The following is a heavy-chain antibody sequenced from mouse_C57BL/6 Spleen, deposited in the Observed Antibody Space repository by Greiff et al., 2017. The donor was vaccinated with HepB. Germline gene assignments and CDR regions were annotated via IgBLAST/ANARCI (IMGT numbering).Heavy chain of an antibody. D-gene: IGHD1-2*01. CDR2: IYPGSGST. CDR1: GYTFTSYW. Sequence: QVQLQQPGAELVKPGASVKMSCKASGYTFTSYWITWVKLRPGQGLEWIGDIYPGSGSTNYNEKFKSKATLTVDTSSSTAYMQLSSLTSEDSAVYYCARGGYYGDLDWFAYWGQGTLVTVSA. J-gene: IGHJ3*01. CDR3: ARGGYYGDLDWFAY. V-gene: IGHV1-55*01.